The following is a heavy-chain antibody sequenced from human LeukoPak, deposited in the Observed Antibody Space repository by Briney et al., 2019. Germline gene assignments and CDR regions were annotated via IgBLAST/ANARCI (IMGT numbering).Heavy chain of an antibody. D-gene: IGHD7-27*01. CDR3: ARDXLGFNY. CDR1: GYTFTSFG. Sequence: ASVKVSCKASGYTFTSFGIIWVRQAPGQGLEWMGWISAYNGNTNYAQKVQGRITMTTDRSTSTAYMELRSLRPDDTAVYYCARDXLGFNYWGQGTLVTVS. J-gene: IGHJ4*02. CDR2: ISAYNGNT. V-gene: IGHV1-18*01.